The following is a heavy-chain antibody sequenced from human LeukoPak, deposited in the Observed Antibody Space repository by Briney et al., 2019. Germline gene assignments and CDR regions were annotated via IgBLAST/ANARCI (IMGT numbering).Heavy chain of an antibody. CDR3: AREGESVDY. Sequence: QPGGSLRLSCAASGFTFRSYEMSWVRQAPGKGLEWVSYISGSGTTIYYADSVKGRFTISRDNAKNSLYLQMNSLRAEDTAVYYCAREGESVDYWGQGTLVTVSS. J-gene: IGHJ4*02. CDR2: ISGSGTTI. V-gene: IGHV3-48*03. CDR1: GFTFRSYE. D-gene: IGHD2-21*01.